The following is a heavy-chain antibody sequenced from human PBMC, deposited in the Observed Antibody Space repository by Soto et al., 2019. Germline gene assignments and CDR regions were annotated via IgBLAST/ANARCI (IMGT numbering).Heavy chain of an antibody. J-gene: IGHJ3*01. CDR3: ARYDAFKAFDL. CDR1: VFTFNSYS. CDR2: ISSGSVYT. D-gene: IGHD1-1*01. V-gene: IGHV3-21*01. Sequence: GSLRLSCAASVFTFNSYSVNWVRQAPGKGLEWVASISSGSVYTDFADSVKGRFTISRDDVTNSVSLQMDSLRVEDTGIYYCARYDAFKAFDLWGQGTMVTVSS.